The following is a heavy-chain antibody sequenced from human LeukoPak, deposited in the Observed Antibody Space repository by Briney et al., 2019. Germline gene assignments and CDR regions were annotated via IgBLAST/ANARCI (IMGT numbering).Heavy chain of an antibody. CDR1: GFIFSGYW. V-gene: IGHV3-74*01. J-gene: IGHJ4*02. CDR2: IKTDGSTT. CDR3: ARGGADYGIVSRSPVDS. D-gene: IGHD4/OR15-4a*01. Sequence: GGSLRLSCAGSGFIFSGYWMHWVRQAPGKGLVWVSRIKTDGSTTYYADSVKGRFTVSRDNAKNSLYLQMNSLRAEDTAVYYCARGGADYGIVSRSPVDSWGQGTLVTVSS.